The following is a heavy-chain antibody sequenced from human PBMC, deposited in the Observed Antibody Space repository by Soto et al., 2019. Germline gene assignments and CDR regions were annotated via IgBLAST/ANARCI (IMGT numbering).Heavy chain of an antibody. CDR1: GGSISSGGYY. D-gene: IGHD3-3*01. V-gene: IGHV4-31*03. CDR3: ARELYDFWSGQKAPSSGMDV. Sequence: SETLSLTCTVSGGSISSGGYYWSWIRQHPGKGLEWIGYIYYSGSTYYNPSLKSRVTISVDTSKNQFSLKLSSVTAADTAVYYCARELYDFWSGQKAPSSGMDVWGQGTTVTVSS. J-gene: IGHJ6*02. CDR2: IYYSGST.